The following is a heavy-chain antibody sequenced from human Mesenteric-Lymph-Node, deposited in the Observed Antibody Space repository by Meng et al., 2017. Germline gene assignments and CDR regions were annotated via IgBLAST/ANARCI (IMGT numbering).Heavy chain of an antibody. CDR1: GFTFSSYA. D-gene: IGHD6-19*01. CDR2: ISGSGGST. CDR3: AKDLTRGQWLVTVDY. V-gene: IGHV3-23*01. Sequence: GGSLKLSCAASGFTFSSYAMSWVRQAPGKGLEWVSAISGSGGSTYYADSVKGRFTISRDNSKNTLYLQMNSLRAEDTAVYYCAKDLTRGQWLVTVDYWGQGTLVTVSS. J-gene: IGHJ4*02.